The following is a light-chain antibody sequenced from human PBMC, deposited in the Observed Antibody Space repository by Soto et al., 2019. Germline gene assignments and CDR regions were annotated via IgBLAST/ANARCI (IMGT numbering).Light chain of an antibody. CDR3: QSYDSSLSGYV. V-gene: IGLV1-40*01. J-gene: IGLJ1*01. CDR1: SSNIGAGYD. CDR2: ANS. Sequence: QSVLTQPPSVSGAPGQRVTISCTGSSSNIGAGYDVHWYQQLPGMAPKLLIYANSNRPSGVPDRFSGSKSGTSASLAITGLQAEDEADYYCQSYDSSLSGYVFGTGTKVTVL.